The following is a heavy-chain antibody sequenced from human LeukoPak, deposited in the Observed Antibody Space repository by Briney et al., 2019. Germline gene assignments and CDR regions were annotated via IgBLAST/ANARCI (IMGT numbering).Heavy chain of an antibody. Sequence: SQTLSLTCTVSGDSITRRDLYWSWIRQPPGKGLEWIGYIHYGGTTYYSPSLKSRVTISPDTSKNQFSLKLTSVTAADTAVYCTRGAMLRGIPHSPGEWGQGTLVTVSS. D-gene: IGHD3-10*01. J-gene: IGHJ4*02. CDR3: RGAMLRGIPHSPGE. CDR1: GDSITRRDLY. CDR2: IHYGGTT. V-gene: IGHV4-30-4*01.